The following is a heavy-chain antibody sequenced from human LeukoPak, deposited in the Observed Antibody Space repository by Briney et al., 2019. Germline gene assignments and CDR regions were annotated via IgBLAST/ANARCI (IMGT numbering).Heavy chain of an antibody. CDR3: ARGHNENRYKSTIDI. CDR2: IYHSGST. J-gene: IGHJ3*02. D-gene: IGHD1-1*01. CDR1: GDSISSSTW. V-gene: IGHV4-4*02. Sequence: PSGTLSLTCAVSGDSISSSTWWNWVRQPPGKGLEWIGEIYHSGSTNSNPSVKSRVIISVDKTKNKFSLKLNSVTAADAAIYHCARGHNENRYKSTIDIWGQGTMVTVSS.